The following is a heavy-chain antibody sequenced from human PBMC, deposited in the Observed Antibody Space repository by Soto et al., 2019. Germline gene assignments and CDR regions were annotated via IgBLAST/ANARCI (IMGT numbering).Heavy chain of an antibody. CDR3: ARAATGSYHSAY. V-gene: IGHV1-18*04. CDR2: IAPHSGRT. CDR1: GYAFTSYG. J-gene: IGHJ4*02. Sequence: QVQLGQSGPEVKKPGASVRGSCMTSGYAFTSYGVNWVRQAPGQGLAWMGWIAPHSGRTTYLPKFQGRVTISADASTTTAYMELRGICADDTVIYFGARAATGSYHSAYWGQGTVVTVSS. D-gene: IGHD3-10*01.